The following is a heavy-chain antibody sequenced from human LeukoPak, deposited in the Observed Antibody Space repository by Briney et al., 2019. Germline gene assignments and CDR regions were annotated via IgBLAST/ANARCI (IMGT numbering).Heavy chain of an antibody. V-gene: IGHV3-66*01. CDR2: IYSGGTT. Sequence: GGSLRLSCAASGFTVSNNYMSWVRQAPGKGLEWVSVIYSGGTTYYADSVKGRFTISRDNSKNTLYLQMNSLRAEDTAVYYCARDLGAYCGGDCYDNWGQGTLVTVSS. D-gene: IGHD2-21*01. CDR1: GFTVSNNY. J-gene: IGHJ4*02. CDR3: ARDLGAYCGGDCYDN.